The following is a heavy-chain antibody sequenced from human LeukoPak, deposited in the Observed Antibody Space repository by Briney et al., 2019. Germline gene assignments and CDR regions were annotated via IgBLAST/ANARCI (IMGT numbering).Heavy chain of an antibody. CDR2: IRSKANSYAT. CDR3: TPGGIAADY. Sequence: GGSLRLSCAASGFTFSGSAMHWVRQASGKGLEWVGRIRSKANSYATAYAASVKGRFTISRDDSKNTAYLQMSNLKTEDTAVYYCTPGGIAADYWGQGTLVTVSS. CDR1: GFTFSGSA. J-gene: IGHJ4*02. V-gene: IGHV3-73*01. D-gene: IGHD6-13*01.